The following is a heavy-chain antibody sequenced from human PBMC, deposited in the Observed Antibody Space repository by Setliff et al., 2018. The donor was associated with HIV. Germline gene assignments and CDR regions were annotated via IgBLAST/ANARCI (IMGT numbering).Heavy chain of an antibody. V-gene: IGHV4-59*01. CDR3: ARDRPPSTVDMLGAFDR. D-gene: IGHD4-17*01. CDR2: IYYTGTT. Sequence: SETLSLTCTVSRGSISRYYWSWIRQPPGKGLEWIGYIYYTGTTKYNPSLKSPVTMSVDTSNNQLSLKLSSLTAADTAVYYCARDRPPSTVDMLGAFDRWGQGTMVTVSS. J-gene: IGHJ3*02. CDR1: RGSISRYY.